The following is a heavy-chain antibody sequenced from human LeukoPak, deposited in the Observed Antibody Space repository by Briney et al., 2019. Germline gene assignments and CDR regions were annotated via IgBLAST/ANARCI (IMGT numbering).Heavy chain of an antibody. CDR1: GFTFSSYA. D-gene: IGHD4-17*01. CDR2: ISGSGGST. CDR3: AKDPPFYGDYDYFDY. Sequence: SGGSLRLSCAASGFTFSSYAMSWVRQAPGKGLEWVSAISGSGGSTYYADSVKGRFTISRDNSKNTLHLQMNSLRAEDTAVYYCAKDPPFYGDYDYFDYWGQGTLVTVSS. J-gene: IGHJ4*02. V-gene: IGHV3-23*01.